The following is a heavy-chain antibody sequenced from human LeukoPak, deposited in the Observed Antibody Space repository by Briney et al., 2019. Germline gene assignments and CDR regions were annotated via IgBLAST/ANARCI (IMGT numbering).Heavy chain of an antibody. CDR1: GDSISSSY. D-gene: IGHD3-10*01. CDR3: AGDESGAVPLDP. J-gene: IGHJ5*02. Sequence: PSETLSLTCTVSGDSISSSYWGWIRRPAGRGLEWIGRLHNNGNTDANAYIKRRVTMSVDTSKNQFYLKLTSVTAADTAIYYCAGDESGAVPLDPWGEGTLVTVSS. CDR2: LHNNGNT. V-gene: IGHV4-4*07.